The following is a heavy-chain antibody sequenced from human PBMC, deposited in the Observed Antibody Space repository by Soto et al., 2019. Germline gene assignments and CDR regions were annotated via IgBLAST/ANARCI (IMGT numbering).Heavy chain of an antibody. CDR1: GYTFTSYG. V-gene: IGHV1-18*01. D-gene: IGHD3-9*01. CDR3: ARDLLFIISSRLTPRGYYYYGMDV. CDR2: ISAYNGNT. Sequence: ASVKVSCKASGYTFTSYGISWVRQAPGQGLERMGWISAYNGNTNYAQKHQGRVTITADESTSTAYMELSSLRSEDTAVYYCARDLLFIISSRLTPRGYYYYGMDVWGQGTTVTVSS. J-gene: IGHJ6*02.